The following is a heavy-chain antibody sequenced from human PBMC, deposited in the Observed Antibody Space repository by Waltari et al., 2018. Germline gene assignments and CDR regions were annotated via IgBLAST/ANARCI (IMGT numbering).Heavy chain of an antibody. D-gene: IGHD3-3*01. CDR2: IRSKANSYAT. V-gene: IGHV3-73*02. CDR1: GFTFSGSA. J-gene: IGHJ4*02. Sequence: EVQLVESGGGLVQPGGSLKLSCAASGFTFSGSAMPWVRQASGKGLEWVGRIRSKANSYATAYAASVKGRFTISRDDSKNTAYLQMNSLKTEDTAVYYCTRRDFWSDWGQGTLVTVSS. CDR3: TRRDFWSD.